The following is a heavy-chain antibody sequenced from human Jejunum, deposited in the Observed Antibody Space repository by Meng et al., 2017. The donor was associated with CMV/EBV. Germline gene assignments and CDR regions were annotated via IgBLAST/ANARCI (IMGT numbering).Heavy chain of an antibody. CDR2: INTHSGGT. CDR1: YTFSGYY. CDR3: AANGNEDGSYFPMDV. D-gene: IGHD1-26*01. J-gene: IGHJ6*02. V-gene: IGHV1-2*02. Sequence: YTFSGYYLHWVRQAPGQGLQWMGWINTHSGGTKYAQTFQGRVTMTRDTSVSTAYMELSRLRPDDTAVYYCAANGNEDGSYFPMDVWGQGTTVTVSS.